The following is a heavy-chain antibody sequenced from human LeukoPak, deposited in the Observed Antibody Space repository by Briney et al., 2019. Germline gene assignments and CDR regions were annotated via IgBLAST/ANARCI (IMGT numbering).Heavy chain of an antibody. CDR1: GFTFSSCA. CDR2: ISGSGGST. CDR3: AKTYYDFWSPDAFDI. J-gene: IGHJ3*02. V-gene: IGHV3-23*01. Sequence: GGSLRLSCAASGFTFSSCAMSWVRQAPGKGLEWVSAISGSGGSTYYADSVKGRFTISRDNSKNTLYLQMNSLRAEDTAVYYCAKTYYDFWSPDAFDIWGQGTMVTVSS. D-gene: IGHD3-3*01.